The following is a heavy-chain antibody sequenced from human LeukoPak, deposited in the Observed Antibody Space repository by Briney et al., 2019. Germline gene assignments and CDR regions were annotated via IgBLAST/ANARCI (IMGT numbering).Heavy chain of an antibody. J-gene: IGHJ5*02. V-gene: IGHV4-31*03. CDR2: IYYSGST. D-gene: IGHD3-10*01. CDR3: ARGPFSYDSGTYYNS. CDR1: GASISSGGYY. Sequence: SETLSLTCSVSGASISSGGYYCSWLRQHPGKGLEWIVNIYYSGSTHYNPSLKRRLSISVDTSKNLFSLKLSSVIAADTAVYYCARGPFSYDSGTYYNSWGQGTLVTVSS.